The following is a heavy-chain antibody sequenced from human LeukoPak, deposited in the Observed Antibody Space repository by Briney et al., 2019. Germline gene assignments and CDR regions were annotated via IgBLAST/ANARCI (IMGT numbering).Heavy chain of an antibody. CDR2: ISWNSRNI. V-gene: IGHV3-9*01. CDR1: GFTFDDYA. Sequence: GGSLRLSCAASGFTFDDYAMHWVRQVPGKGLEWVSGISWNSRNIAYADSVKGRFTISRDNAKNSLYLEMNSLRAEDTALYYCAKDSTSRIDYMDVWGKGTTVTVSS. D-gene: IGHD2-2*01. CDR3: AKDSTSRIDYMDV. J-gene: IGHJ6*03.